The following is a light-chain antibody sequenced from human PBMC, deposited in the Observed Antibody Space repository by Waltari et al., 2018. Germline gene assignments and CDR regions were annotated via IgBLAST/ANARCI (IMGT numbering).Light chain of an antibody. Sequence: QSALTQPASVSGSPGQSITISCTGPSSDVGSYNLVPWFQQHPGKAPKLMIYEGSKRPSGVSNRFSGSKSGNTASLTISGLQAEDEADYYCCSYAGSSTPNWVFGGGTKLTVL. J-gene: IGLJ3*02. CDR2: EGS. CDR1: SSDVGSYNL. V-gene: IGLV2-23*01. CDR3: CSYAGSSTPNWV.